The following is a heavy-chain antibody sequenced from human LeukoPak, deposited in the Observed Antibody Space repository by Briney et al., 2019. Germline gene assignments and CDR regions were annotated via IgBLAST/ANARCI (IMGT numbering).Heavy chain of an antibody. CDR2: ISRNSYT. Sequence: GGSLRLSCAASGFTFSDYYMSWIRQAPGKGLEWVSYISRNSYTNYEDSVKGRFTISRDNAKNSLYLQMASLRAEDTAVYYCARMGIAAVGAYYFDYWGQGTLVAVSS. CDR3: ARMGIAAVGAYYFDY. J-gene: IGHJ4*02. D-gene: IGHD6-13*01. CDR1: GFTFSDYY. V-gene: IGHV3-11*06.